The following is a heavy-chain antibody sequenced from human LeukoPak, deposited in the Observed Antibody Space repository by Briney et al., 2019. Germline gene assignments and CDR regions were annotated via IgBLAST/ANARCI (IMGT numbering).Heavy chain of an antibody. CDR2: IYYSGST. J-gene: IGHJ6*02. V-gene: IGHV4-59*01. D-gene: IGHD3-3*01. Sequence: SETLSLTCTVSGGSISSYYWSWIRQPPGKGLEWIGYIYYSGSTNYNPSLKSRVTISVDTSKNQFSLKLSSVTAADTAVYYCARVSTPGNTYYDFWSGTHFYYGMDVWGQGTTVTVSS. CDR1: GGSISSYY. CDR3: ARVSTPGNTYYDFWSGTHFYYGMDV.